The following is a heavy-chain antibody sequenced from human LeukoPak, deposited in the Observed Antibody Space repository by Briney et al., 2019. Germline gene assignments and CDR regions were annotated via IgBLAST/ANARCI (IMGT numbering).Heavy chain of an antibody. J-gene: IGHJ4*02. CDR1: GYSISSGYY. Sequence: PSETLSLTCTVSGYSISSGYYWGWIRQAPGKGLEWIGSIYNSGSTYYNPSLKSRVTISVDTSKNQFSLKLTSVTAADTALYYCARLNGNFQNFYDYWGQGTLVTVSS. CDR2: IYNSGST. CDR3: ARLNGNFQNFYDY. D-gene: IGHD1-7*01. V-gene: IGHV4-38-2*02.